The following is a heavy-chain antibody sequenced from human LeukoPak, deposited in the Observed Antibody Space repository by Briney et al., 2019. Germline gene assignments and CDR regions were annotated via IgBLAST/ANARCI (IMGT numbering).Heavy chain of an antibody. CDR3: AKGGRWDVTPFDY. D-gene: IGHD3-16*01. CDR1: GFTFTSYS. Sequence: GGSLRLSCAASGFTFTSYSMNWVRQAPGKGLEWVSTISGGGGSTYYADSVKGRFTISRDNSKNTLYLQVNSLGAEDTAVYYCAKGGRWDVTPFDYWGQGTLVTVSS. J-gene: IGHJ4*02. CDR2: ISGGGGST. V-gene: IGHV3-23*01.